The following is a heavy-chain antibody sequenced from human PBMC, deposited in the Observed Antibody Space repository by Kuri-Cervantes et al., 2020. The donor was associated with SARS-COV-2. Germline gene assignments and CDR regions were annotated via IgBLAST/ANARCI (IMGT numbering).Heavy chain of an antibody. V-gene: IGHV3-64*02. CDR3: ARGLRWESHAFDI. CDR1: GFTFSSYS. CDR2: ISSNGGST. Sequence: GGSLRLSCAASGFTFSSYSMNWVRQAPGKGLEYVSAISSNGGSTYYADPVKGRFTISRDNSKNTLYLQMGSLRAEDMAVYYCARGLRWESHAFDIWGQGTMVTVSS. D-gene: IGHD4-23*01. J-gene: IGHJ3*02.